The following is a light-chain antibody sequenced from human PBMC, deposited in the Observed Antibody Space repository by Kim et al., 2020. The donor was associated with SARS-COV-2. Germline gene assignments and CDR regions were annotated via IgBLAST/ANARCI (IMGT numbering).Light chain of an antibody. J-gene: IGKJ1*01. CDR2: GAS. CDR3: QQYGAAPWT. V-gene: IGKV3-20*01. Sequence: EIVLTQSPGTLSLSPGKRATLSCRASQSISSSYLAWYQQKPGQAPRLLVYGASSRATGIPDKFSGGGSGTDFTLTITGLEPEDFAVYYCQQYGAAPWTFGQGTKVEIK. CDR1: QSISSSY.